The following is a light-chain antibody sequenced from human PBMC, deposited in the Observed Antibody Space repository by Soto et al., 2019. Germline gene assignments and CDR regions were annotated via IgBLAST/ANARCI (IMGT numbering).Light chain of an antibody. CDR3: QQYGGSPFT. J-gene: IGKJ2*01. Sequence: EIVLTQSPGTLSLSPRERATLSCRASQSIFNNYLAWYQQKPGQAPRLLVYGAYFRATGIPDRFSGSGSGTDFTLTISRLEPEDFAVYYFQQYGGSPFTFGQGTRLEIK. CDR2: GAY. CDR1: QSIFNNY. V-gene: IGKV3-20*01.